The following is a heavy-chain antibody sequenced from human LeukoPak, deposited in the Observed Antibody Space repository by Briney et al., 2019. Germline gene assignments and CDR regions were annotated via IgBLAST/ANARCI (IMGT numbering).Heavy chain of an antibody. V-gene: IGHV4-59*01. J-gene: IGHJ4*02. Sequence: SETLSLTCTVSGGPISSYYWSWIRQPPGKGLEWIGYIYYSGSTNYNPSLKSRVTISVDTSKNQFSLKLSSVTAADTAVYYCARAPIAAGGTENFDYWGQGTLVTVSS. CDR2: IYYSGST. CDR1: GGPISSYY. D-gene: IGHD6-13*01. CDR3: ARAPIAAGGTENFDY.